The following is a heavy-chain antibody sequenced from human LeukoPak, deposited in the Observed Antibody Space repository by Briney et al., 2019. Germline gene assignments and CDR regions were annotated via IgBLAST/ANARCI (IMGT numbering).Heavy chain of an antibody. D-gene: IGHD6-13*01. Sequence: SETLSLTCAVYGGSFSGYYWSWIRQPPGKGLEWIGEINHSGSTNYSPSLKSRVTISVDTSKNQFSLKLSSVTAADTAVYYCARGSGGPGIAAAGTPFYYFDYWGQGTLVTVSS. CDR3: ARGSGGPGIAAAGTPFYYFDY. V-gene: IGHV4-34*01. CDR2: INHSGST. J-gene: IGHJ4*02. CDR1: GGSFSGYY.